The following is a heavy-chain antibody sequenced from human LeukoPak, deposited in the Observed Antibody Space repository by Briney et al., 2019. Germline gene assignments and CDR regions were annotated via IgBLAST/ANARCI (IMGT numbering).Heavy chain of an antibody. CDR2: ISSSII. CDR1: GFTFSTYS. V-gene: IGHV3-48*02. Sequence: GGSLRLSCAASGFTFSTYSMNWVRQAPGKGLEWVSYISSSIIFYADSVKGRFTISRDNAKNSLYLQMNSLRDEDTAVYYCARDRYYGSGNYQNAGGCFDYWGQGTLVSVSS. CDR3: ARDRYYGSGNYQNAGGCFDY. D-gene: IGHD3-10*01. J-gene: IGHJ4*02.